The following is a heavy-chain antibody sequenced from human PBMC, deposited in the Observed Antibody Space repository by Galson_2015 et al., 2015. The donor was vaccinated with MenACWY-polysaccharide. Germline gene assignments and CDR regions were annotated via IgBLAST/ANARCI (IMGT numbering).Heavy chain of an antibody. V-gene: IGHV3-21*01. J-gene: IGHJ6*03. D-gene: IGHD2-2*01. Sequence: SLRLSCAASGFTFSSYSMNWVRQAPGKGLEWVSCISRSSTYRYYADSVKGRFTVSRDNAKNSLYLQMNGLRAEDSAVYYCARQYRTTWASFYNYYYYMDVWGNGTTVTVSS. CDR3: ARQYRTTWASFYNYYYYMDV. CDR1: GFTFSSYS. CDR2: ISRSSTYR.